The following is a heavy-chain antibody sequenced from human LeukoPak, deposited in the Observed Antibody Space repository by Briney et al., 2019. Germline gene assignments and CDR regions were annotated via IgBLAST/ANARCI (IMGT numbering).Heavy chain of an antibody. CDR3: AREIEGFDP. CDR2: INHSGST. CDR1: GGSFSGYY. D-gene: IGHD3-22*01. J-gene: IGHJ5*02. V-gene: IGHV4-34*01. Sequence: SETLSLTCTVYGGSFSGYYWSWIRQPPGKGLEWIGEINHSGSTNYNPSLKSRVTISVDTSKNQFSLKLSSVTAADTAVYYCAREIEGFDPWGQGTLVTVSS.